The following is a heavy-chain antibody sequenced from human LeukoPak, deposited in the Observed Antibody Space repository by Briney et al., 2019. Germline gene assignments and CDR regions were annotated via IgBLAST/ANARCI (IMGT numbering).Heavy chain of an antibody. J-gene: IGHJ3*01. CDR3: AREFRTTTWSYDAFDL. CDR1: GYTFTDYY. CDR2: INPTSGGT. V-gene: IGHV1-2*02. Sequence: ASVKVSCKASGYTFTDYYIHWVRQPPGQGLEWVGWINPTSGGTNYAQKFQDRVTMTRDTSNNTSYMELSRLRSDDTAVYYCAREFRTTTWSYDAFDLWGQGTMVTVSS. D-gene: IGHD1/OR15-1a*01.